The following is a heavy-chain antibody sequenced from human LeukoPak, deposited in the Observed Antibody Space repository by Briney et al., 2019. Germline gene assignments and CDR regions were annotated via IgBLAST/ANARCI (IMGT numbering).Heavy chain of an antibody. J-gene: IGHJ6*03. CDR2: INWNGGST. CDR1: GFTFDDYG. Sequence: GGPLRLSCAASGFTFDDYGMSWVRQAPGKGLEWVSGINWNGGSTGYADSVKGRFTISRDNAKNSLYLRMNSLRAEDTALYYCARDRTYSSSWYGYYYYYMDVWGKGTTVTVSS. D-gene: IGHD6-13*01. V-gene: IGHV3-20*04. CDR3: ARDRTYSSSWYGYYYYYMDV.